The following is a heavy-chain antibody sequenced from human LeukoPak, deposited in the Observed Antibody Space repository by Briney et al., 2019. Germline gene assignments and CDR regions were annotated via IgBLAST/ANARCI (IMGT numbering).Heavy chain of an antibody. D-gene: IGHD6-19*01. V-gene: IGHV5-10-1*01. CDR3: ARQTGYSSAWYGDY. Sequence: GESLKISCKGSGYSFTSYWISWVRQMPGKGLEWMGRIDPSDSHTNYSPSFQGHVTISADKSISTAYLQWSSLKASDTAMYYCARQTGYSSAWYGDYWGQGTLVTVSS. J-gene: IGHJ4*02. CDR1: GYSFTSYW. CDR2: IDPSDSHT.